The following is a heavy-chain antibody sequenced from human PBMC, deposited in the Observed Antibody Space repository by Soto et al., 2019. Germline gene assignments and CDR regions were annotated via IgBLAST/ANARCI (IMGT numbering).Heavy chain of an antibody. J-gene: IGHJ4*02. CDR2: IYHSGST. D-gene: IGHD3-16*02. V-gene: IGHV4-30-2*01. Sequence: SETLSLTCAVSGGSISSGGYSWSWIRQPPGKGLEWIGYIYHSGSTYYNPSLKSRVTISVDRSKNQFSLKLSSVTAADTAVYYCARGRYQADYWGQGTLVTVSS. CDR3: ARGRYQADY. CDR1: GGSISSGGYS.